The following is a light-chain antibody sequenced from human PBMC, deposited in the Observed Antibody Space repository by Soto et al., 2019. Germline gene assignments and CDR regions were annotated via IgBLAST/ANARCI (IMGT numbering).Light chain of an antibody. CDR3: QQYNNWPRT. V-gene: IGKV3-15*01. J-gene: IGKJ1*01. Sequence: EIVMTQSPATLSVSPGERATLSCRASQSVSSNLAWYQQKPGQAPRLLIYGASTRATGIPARFSGSGSGTEFTLTISSLQSEDXAVYYCQQYNNWPRTFG. CDR1: QSVSSN. CDR2: GAS.